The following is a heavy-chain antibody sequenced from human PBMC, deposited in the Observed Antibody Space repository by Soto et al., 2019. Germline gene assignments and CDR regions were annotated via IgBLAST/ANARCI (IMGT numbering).Heavy chain of an antibody. J-gene: IGHJ6*04. V-gene: IGHV4-30-4*01. CDR1: GGSISSGDYY. Sequence: PSETLSLTCTVSGGSISSGDYYWSWIRQPPGKGLEWIRYIYYSGSTYYNPSLKSRVTISVDTSKNQFSLKLSSVTAADTAVYYRAREGYDILTGYPNYGMDVWGKGTRVTVSS. CDR2: IYYSGST. CDR3: AREGYDILTGYPNYGMDV. D-gene: IGHD3-9*01.